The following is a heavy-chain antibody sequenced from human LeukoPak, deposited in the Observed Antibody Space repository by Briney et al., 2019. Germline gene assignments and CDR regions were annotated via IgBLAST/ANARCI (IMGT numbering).Heavy chain of an antibody. CDR1: GRTFSSYA. CDR3: ARAGAARPPLWYYYYYTDV. V-gene: IGHV1-69*05. D-gene: IGHD6-6*01. J-gene: IGHJ6*03. Sequence: SSEKVSCKASGRTFSSYAISWVRQAPGQGLEWMGGIIPIFGTANYAQKFQGRVTITTDESTSTAYMELSSLRSEDTAVYYCARAGAARPPLWYYYYYTDVWGKGTTVTVSS. CDR2: IIPIFGTA.